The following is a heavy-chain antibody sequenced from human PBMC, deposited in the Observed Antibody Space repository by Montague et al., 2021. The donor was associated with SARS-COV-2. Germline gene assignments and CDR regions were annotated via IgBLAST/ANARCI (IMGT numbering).Heavy chain of an antibody. J-gene: IGHJ3*02. D-gene: IGHD1-14*01. CDR3: ARGNITPSGFDI. V-gene: IGHV4-31*03. CDR1: GDSISSANYY. CDR2: IYYTGGT. Sequence: TLSLTCTVPGDSISSANYYWNWIRQNPGKGLEWIGYIYYTGGTHYNPSLESRLTMSIDTSKSQFSLRLSSVTAAGTAVYYCARGNITPSGFDIWGQGTVVTVSS.